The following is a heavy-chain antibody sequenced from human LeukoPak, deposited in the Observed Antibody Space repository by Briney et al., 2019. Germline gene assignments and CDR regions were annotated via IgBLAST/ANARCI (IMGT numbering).Heavy chain of an antibody. CDR2: INIGTCI. J-gene: IGHJ4*02. CDR3: AGEKPYKTGGSQFDF. CDR1: GFTFSDYY. D-gene: IGHD2-8*02. V-gene: IGHV3-69-1*01. Sequence: PGVSLTLSCAASGFTFSDYYMTWIRQTPGKGLEWVSYINIGTCIQYAHSLKGRFTISRDNAKSSVFLPMSTLRAEDTAIYYCAGEKPYKTGGSQFDFWGRGTLVTVSS.